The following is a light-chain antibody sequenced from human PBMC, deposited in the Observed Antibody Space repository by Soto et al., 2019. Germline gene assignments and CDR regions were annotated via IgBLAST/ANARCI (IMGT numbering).Light chain of an antibody. CDR3: QQYGTSLSS. CDR1: QSVSSSY. V-gene: IGKV3-20*01. J-gene: IGKJ3*01. Sequence: EIVLTQSPGTLSLSPGERATLSCRASQSVSSSYLAWYQQKPGQAPRLLIYGTSSRATGIPDRFSGSGSGTDFTLTISRLEPEDVAVYYCQQYGTSLSSFGPGTKVDIK. CDR2: GTS.